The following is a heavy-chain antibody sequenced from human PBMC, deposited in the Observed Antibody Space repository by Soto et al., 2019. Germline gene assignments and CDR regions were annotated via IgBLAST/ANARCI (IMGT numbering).Heavy chain of an antibody. V-gene: IGHV3-9*01. CDR1: GFTFDDYA. Sequence: PGGSLRLSCAASGFTFDDYAMHWVRQAPGKGLEWVSGISWNSGSIGYADSVKGRFTISRDNAKNSLYLQMNSLRAEDTALYYCAKDISLNYDILTGPFDYWGQGTLVTVSS. CDR2: ISWNSGSI. J-gene: IGHJ4*02. CDR3: AKDISLNYDILTGPFDY. D-gene: IGHD3-9*01.